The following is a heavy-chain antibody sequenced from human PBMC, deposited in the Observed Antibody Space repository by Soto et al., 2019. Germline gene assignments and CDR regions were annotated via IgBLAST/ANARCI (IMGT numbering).Heavy chain of an antibody. Sequence: DVQLVESGGGLVQPGRSLRLSCAASGFTFDDYATHWVRQAPGKGLEWVSGISWNSGSIGYADSVKGRFTISRDNAKNSLYLQMNSLRAEDTALYYCAKEFYSSSSKDYYYYYMDVWGKGTTVTVSS. D-gene: IGHD6-6*01. CDR1: GFTFDDYA. CDR2: ISWNSGSI. V-gene: IGHV3-9*01. CDR3: AKEFYSSSSKDYYYYYMDV. J-gene: IGHJ6*03.